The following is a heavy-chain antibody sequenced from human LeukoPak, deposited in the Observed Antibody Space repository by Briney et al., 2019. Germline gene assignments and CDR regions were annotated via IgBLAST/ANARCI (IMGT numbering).Heavy chain of an antibody. Sequence: PGGSLRLSCAASGFTFSSYWMSWVRQAPGKGLEWVANIKQDGSEKYYVDSVKGRLTISRDNAKNSLYLQMNSLRAEDTAVYYCARGSLNYYDSSGYPYWGQGTLVTVSS. D-gene: IGHD3-22*01. V-gene: IGHV3-7*01. CDR2: IKQDGSEK. CDR3: ARGSLNYYDSSGYPY. CDR1: GFTFSSYW. J-gene: IGHJ4*02.